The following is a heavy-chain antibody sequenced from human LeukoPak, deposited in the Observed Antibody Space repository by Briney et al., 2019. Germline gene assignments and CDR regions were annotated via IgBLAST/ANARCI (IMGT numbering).Heavy chain of an antibody. D-gene: IGHD6-19*01. Sequence: GGSLRLSCAASGFTFSSYGMHWVRQAPGKGLEWVAFIRYDGSNKYYADSVKGRFTISRDNSKNTLYLQMNSLRAEDTAVYYCARRDSSGWYGIDYWSQGTLVTVSS. CDR1: GFTFSSYG. V-gene: IGHV3-30*02. J-gene: IGHJ4*02. CDR2: IRYDGSNK. CDR3: ARRDSSGWYGIDY.